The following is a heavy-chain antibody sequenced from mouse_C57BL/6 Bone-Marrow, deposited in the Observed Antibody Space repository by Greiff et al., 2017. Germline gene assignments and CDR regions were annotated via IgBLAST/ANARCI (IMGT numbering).Heavy chain of an antibody. CDR2: IDPENGDT. J-gene: IGHJ2*01. D-gene: IGHD1-1*01. CDR1: GFNIKDDY. CDR3: TKGLTTFDY. Sequence: VQLQQSGAELVRPGASVKLSCTASGFNIKDDYMHWVKQRPEQGLEWIGWIDPENGDTEYASKFHGKATITADTSSNTAYLQLSSLTSEDTAVYYCTKGLTTFDYWGQGTTLTVSS. V-gene: IGHV14-4*01.